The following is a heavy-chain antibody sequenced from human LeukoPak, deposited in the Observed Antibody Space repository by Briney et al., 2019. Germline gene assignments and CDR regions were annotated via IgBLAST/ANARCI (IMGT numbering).Heavy chain of an antibody. D-gene: IGHD5-18*01. V-gene: IGHV4-59*07. J-gene: IGHJ4*02. Sequence: SDRLSLTLSMHCRSISSQYCGSVRQPPGKGHEWNRYIYYSGGPNKNPSLQSRVTISVDTSKSQFSLKLSSVTSADTAVYYCARGRGYSYGYYFDYWGQGSLVTVSS. CDR2: IYYSGGP. CDR1: CRSISSQY. CDR3: ARGRGYSYGYYFDY.